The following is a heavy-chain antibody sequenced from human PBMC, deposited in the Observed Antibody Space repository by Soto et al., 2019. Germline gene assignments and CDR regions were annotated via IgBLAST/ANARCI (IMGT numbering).Heavy chain of an antibody. Sequence: GGSLRLSCAASGFTFSSSAMSWVRQAPGKGLEWVSSTSYSGGTTYYADSVRGRFTFSRDNSKNMLYLQMNSLRAGDTAVYYCAKISVASNTDYWGQGTQVTVSS. D-gene: IGHD5-12*01. V-gene: IGHV3-23*01. CDR2: TSYSGGTT. CDR3: AKISVASNTDY. CDR1: GFTFSSSA. J-gene: IGHJ4*02.